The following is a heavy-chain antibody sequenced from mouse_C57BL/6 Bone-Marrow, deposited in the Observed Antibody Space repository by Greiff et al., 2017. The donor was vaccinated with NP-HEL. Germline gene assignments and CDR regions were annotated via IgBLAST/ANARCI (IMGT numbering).Heavy chain of an antibody. CDR3: AREGGLRRRTYAMDY. Sequence: EVHLVASEGGLVQPGSSMKLSCTASGFTFSDYYMAWVRQVPEKGLEWVANINYDGSSTYYLDSLKSRFIISRDNAKNILYLQMSSLKSEDTATYYCAREGGLRRRTYAMDYWGQGTSVTVSS. D-gene: IGHD2-4*01. J-gene: IGHJ4*01. V-gene: IGHV5-16*01. CDR2: INYDGSST. CDR1: GFTFSDYY.